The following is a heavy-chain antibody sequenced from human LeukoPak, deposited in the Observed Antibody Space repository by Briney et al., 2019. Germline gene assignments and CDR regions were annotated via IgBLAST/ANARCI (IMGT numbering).Heavy chain of an antibody. CDR3: ARDGGHITGTGNWFDP. J-gene: IGHJ5*02. V-gene: IGHV3-21*01. CDR1: GFSFSSYS. D-gene: IGHD1-7*01. Sequence: GGSLRLSCAASGFSFSSYSMNWVRQAPGKGLEWVSSISSTSSYIYYADSVKGRFTISRDNAKNSLYLQMNSLRAEDTAVYYCARDGGHITGTGNWFDPWGQGTLVTVSS. CDR2: ISSTSSYI.